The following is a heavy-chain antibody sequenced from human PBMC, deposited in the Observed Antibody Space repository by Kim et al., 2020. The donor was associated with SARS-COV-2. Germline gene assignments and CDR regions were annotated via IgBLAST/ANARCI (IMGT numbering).Heavy chain of an antibody. CDR2: IYYSGST. Sequence: SETLSLTCTVSGGSISSGGYYWSWIRQHPGKGLEWIGYIYYSGSTYYNPSLKSRVTISVDTSKNQFSLKLSSVTAADTAVYYCARGVFGNWFDPWGQGTLVTVSS. J-gene: IGHJ5*02. CDR1: GGSISSGGYY. CDR3: ARGVFGNWFDP. D-gene: IGHD3-10*01. V-gene: IGHV4-31*03.